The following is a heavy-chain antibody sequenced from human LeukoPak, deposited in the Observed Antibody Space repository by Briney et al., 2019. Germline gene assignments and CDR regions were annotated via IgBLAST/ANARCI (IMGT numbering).Heavy chain of an antibody. J-gene: IGHJ3*02. CDR1: GGTFSSYA. CDR2: IIPIFGST. D-gene: IGHD7-27*01. CDR3: ASPLPGDPGAFNI. Sequence: SVKVSCTASGGTFSSYAINWVRQAPGLGLEWVGGIIPIFGSTKSAQKFQGRVTFTTDESTTTSYMDLSSLGSEDTAVYYCASPLPGDPGAFNIWGQGTMVTVSS. V-gene: IGHV1-69*05.